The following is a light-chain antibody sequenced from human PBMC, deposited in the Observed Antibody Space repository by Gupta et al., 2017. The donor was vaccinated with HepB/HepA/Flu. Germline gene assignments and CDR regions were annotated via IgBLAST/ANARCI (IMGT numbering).Light chain of an antibody. Sequence: QSVLTQPPSVSGTPGQRVTISCSGSSSNIGSNTVNWYQQLPGTAPKLLIYSNNQRPSGVPDRFSGSKSGTSASLAISGLQSEDEADYYCAAWDDSLYVVFGGGTKLTVL. V-gene: IGLV1-44*01. CDR3: AAWDDSLYVV. CDR2: SNN. J-gene: IGLJ2*01. CDR1: SSNIGSNT.